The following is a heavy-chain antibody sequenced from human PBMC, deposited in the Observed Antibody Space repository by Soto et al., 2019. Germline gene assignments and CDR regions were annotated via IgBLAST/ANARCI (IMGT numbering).Heavy chain of an antibody. Sequence: EVQLLGSGGGLVQPGESLKLSCAASGFTFSIYAMSWVRQAPGKGLEWVSGISYSGSSTYYADSVKGRFTISIDNYKNTLYLQMNSLRGEDTAIYYCAKWAGDTATSCYRGIDYWGRGTLVTVSS. CDR3: AKWAGDTATSCYRGIDY. CDR2: ISYSGSST. J-gene: IGHJ4*02. CDR1: GFTFSIYA. V-gene: IGHV3-23*01. D-gene: IGHD2-2*02.